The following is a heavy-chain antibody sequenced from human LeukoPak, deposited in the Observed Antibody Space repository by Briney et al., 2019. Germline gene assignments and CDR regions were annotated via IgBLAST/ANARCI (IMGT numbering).Heavy chain of an antibody. V-gene: IGHV3-20*04. D-gene: IGHD4-23*01. CDR3: ARDGYGGNDAPFDY. CDR1: GFTFDDYG. J-gene: IGHJ4*02. CDR2: INWNGGST. Sequence: GGSLRLSCAAPGFTFDDYGMSWVRQAPGKGLEWVSGINWNGGSTGYADSVKGRFTISRDNAKNSLYLQMNSLRAEDTALYYCARDGYGGNDAPFDYWGQGTLVTVSS.